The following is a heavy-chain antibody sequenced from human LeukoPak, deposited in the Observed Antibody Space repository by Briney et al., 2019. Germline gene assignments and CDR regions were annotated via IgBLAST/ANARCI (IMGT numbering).Heavy chain of an antibody. CDR3: ATIKRGNIFGYFDF. CDR1: GGSFGSHY. V-gene: IGHV4-59*11. J-gene: IGHJ4*02. D-gene: IGHD5-18*01. Sequence: PSEPLSLTCTVSGGSFGSHYWSWLRQPTGEGLEWLGYMFDTRRTKANPSLESRVTLAADTSKNQLPLRLTSVTAADTAVYYCATIKRGNIFGYFDFWGQGILVTVSS. CDR2: MFDTRRT.